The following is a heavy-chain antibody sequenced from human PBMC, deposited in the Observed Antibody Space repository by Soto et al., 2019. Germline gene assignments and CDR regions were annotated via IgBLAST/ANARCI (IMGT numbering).Heavy chain of an antibody. D-gene: IGHD3-9*01. V-gene: IGHV4-39*01. CDR2: IYYSGRT. Sequence: PSETLSLTCTVSGGTINSTSYYWGWIRQPPGKGLEWIGSIYYSGRTYYNPSLKSRVTISVDTSKNQFSLKLSSVTAADTAVYYCARHVSGYDILTGYQLDYYYGMDVWGQGTTVT. CDR1: GGTINSTSYY. J-gene: IGHJ6*02. CDR3: ARHVSGYDILTGYQLDYYYGMDV.